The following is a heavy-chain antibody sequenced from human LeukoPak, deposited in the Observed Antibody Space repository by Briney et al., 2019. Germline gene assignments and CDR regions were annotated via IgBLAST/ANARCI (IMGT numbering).Heavy chain of an antibody. V-gene: IGHV4-59*01. J-gene: IGHJ3*02. CDR2: IYYSGST. CDR3: ARSPSSTRPFDI. D-gene: IGHD6-6*01. CDR1: GGSISSYY. Sequence: PSETLSLTCTVSGGSISSYYWSWIRQPPGKGLEWIGYIYYSGSTNYNPSLKSRVTISVDTSKNQFSLKLSSVTAADTAVYYCARSPSSTRPFDIWGHGTMVTVSS.